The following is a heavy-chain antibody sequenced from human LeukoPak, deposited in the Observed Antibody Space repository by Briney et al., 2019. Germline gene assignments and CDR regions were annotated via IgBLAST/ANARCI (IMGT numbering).Heavy chain of an antibody. V-gene: IGHV4-59*01. CDR3: AREGGGNFDY. CDR1: GSSISNYY. CDR2: IYYSGST. Sequence: SETLSLTCTVSGSSISNYYWSWIRQPPGKGLEWIGYIYYSGSTNYNPSLKSRVTISVDTSKNQFSLKLSSVTAADTAVYYCAREGGGNFDYWGQGTLVTVSS. D-gene: IGHD3-16*01. J-gene: IGHJ4*02.